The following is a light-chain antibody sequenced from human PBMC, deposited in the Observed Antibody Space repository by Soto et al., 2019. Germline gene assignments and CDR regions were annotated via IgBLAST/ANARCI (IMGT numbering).Light chain of an antibody. J-gene: IGLJ2*01. CDR1: SSNIGSNY. CDR3: AAWDDSLSGVV. CDR2: RNN. Sequence: QSVLTQPPSASGTPGQRVTISCSGSSSNIGSNYVYWYQQLPGTAPKLLIYRNNQRPPGVPDRFSGSKSGTSASLAISGLRSEDETDYYCAAWDDSLSGVVFGGGTKLTV. V-gene: IGLV1-47*01.